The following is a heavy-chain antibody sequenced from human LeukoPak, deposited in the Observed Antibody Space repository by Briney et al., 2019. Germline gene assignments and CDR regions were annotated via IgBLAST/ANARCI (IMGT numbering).Heavy chain of an antibody. CDR1: GYTFTSYG. D-gene: IGHD6-13*01. CDR2: INPNSGGT. Sequence: ASVKVSCKASGYTFTSYGISWVRQAPGQGLEWMGWINPNSGGTNYAQKFQGRVTMTRDTSISTAYMELSRLRSDDTAVYYCARVQQLVNYWGQGTLVTVSS. J-gene: IGHJ4*02. V-gene: IGHV1-2*02. CDR3: ARVQQLVNY.